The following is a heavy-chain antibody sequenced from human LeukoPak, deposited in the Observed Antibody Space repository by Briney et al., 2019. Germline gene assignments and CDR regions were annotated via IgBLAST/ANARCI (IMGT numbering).Heavy chain of an antibody. CDR3: AGLSPNGVATTSNDY. Sequence: SETLSLTCTVSGGSISSSSYYWGWIRQPPGKGLEWIGSIYYSGSTYYNPSLKSRVTISVDTSKNQFSLELSSVTAADTAVYYCAGLSPNGVATTSNDYWGQGTLVTVSS. D-gene: IGHD5-12*01. CDR2: IYYSGST. J-gene: IGHJ4*02. V-gene: IGHV4-39*07. CDR1: GGSISSSSYY.